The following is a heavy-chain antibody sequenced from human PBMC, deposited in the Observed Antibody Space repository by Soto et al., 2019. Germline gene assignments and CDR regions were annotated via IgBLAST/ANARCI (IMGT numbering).Heavy chain of an antibody. D-gene: IGHD3-22*01. J-gene: IGHJ6*02. CDR3: GKKFYCDSSGQSRSNYYYGMDV. CDR2: MSYDGTNK. CDR1: GFTLSSYG. Sequence: GGSLRLSCAASGFTLSSYGMHWVRQAPGKGLEWVVVMSYDGTNKYYADSVKGRFTISRDNSKNTLHLQMNSLRAEDTAVYYCGKKFYCDSSGQSRSNYYYGMDVWGQGTTVTVSS. V-gene: IGHV3-30*18.